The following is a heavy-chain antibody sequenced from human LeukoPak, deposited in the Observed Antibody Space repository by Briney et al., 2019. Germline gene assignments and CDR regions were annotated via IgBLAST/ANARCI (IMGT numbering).Heavy chain of an antibody. CDR2: IKQDGSEK. CDR3: ARDRGSWYYDSSGYYDY. J-gene: IGHJ4*02. D-gene: IGHD3-22*01. V-gene: IGHV3-7*01. CDR1: GFTFSSYW. Sequence: GGSLRLSCAASGFTFSSYWMSWVRQAPGKGLGWVANIKQDGSEKYYVDSVKGRFTISRDNAKNSLYLQMNSLRAEDTAVYYCARDRGSWYYDSSGYYDYWGQGTLVTVSS.